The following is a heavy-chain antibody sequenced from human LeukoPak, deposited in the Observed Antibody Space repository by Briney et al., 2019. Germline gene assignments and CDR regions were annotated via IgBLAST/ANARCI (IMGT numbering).Heavy chain of an antibody. CDR3: AKDGRGVPAMDV. V-gene: IGHV3-30*18. CDR2: ISYDGSDK. J-gene: IGHJ6*02. CDR1: GFTFSSYA. D-gene: IGHD1-1*01. Sequence: GGSLRLSCAASGFTFSSYAMSWVRQAPGKGLEWVAVISYDGSDKYYADSVKGRFTISRDNSKNTLYLQMNGLRGEDTAVYYCAKDGRGVPAMDVWGQGTTVTVSS.